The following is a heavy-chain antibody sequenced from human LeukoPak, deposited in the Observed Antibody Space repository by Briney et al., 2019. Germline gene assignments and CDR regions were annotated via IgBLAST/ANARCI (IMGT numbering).Heavy chain of an antibody. CDR1: GFTFNRYA. J-gene: IGHJ4*02. Sequence: GGSLRLSCAASGFTFNRYAMQWVRQAPGKGLEWVANIKEDGSEKYYVDSVKGRFTISRDNAKNSLYLQMNSLRAEDTALYYCARSTAGFDYWGQGTLVTVSS. CDR3: ARSTAGFDY. V-gene: IGHV3-7*01. CDR2: IKEDGSEK. D-gene: IGHD1-1*01.